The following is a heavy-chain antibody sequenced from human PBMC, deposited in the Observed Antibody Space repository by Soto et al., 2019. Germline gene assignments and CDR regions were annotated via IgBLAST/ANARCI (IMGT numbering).Heavy chain of an antibody. V-gene: IGHV4-30-2*03. Sequence: TLSLTCTVSGGSISSGGYSWSWIRQPPGKGLEWIGNIYHSGSTYYNPSLMSRVTISADTSMNEFSLRLSSVTAADTAVYYCARLNGYCVSTGCHGYYGMDVWGQGTTVTVSS. J-gene: IGHJ6*02. CDR2: IYHSGST. CDR1: GGSISSGGYS. D-gene: IGHD2-2*03. CDR3: ARLNGYCVSTGCHGYYGMDV.